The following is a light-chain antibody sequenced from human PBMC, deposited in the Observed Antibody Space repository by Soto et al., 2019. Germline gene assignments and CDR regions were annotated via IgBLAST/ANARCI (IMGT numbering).Light chain of an antibody. CDR1: QSISSY. CDR3: QQYNRYPWT. V-gene: IGKV1-5*01. J-gene: IGKJ1*01. Sequence: DIQMPNTPFTLSAHIGDRVTITCSASQSISSYLNWYQQKPGKAPKLLIYAASSLQSGVPSRFSVSGSGTEFTLTISSLQPDDFATYYCQQYNRYPWTFCQGTKVDIK. CDR2: AAS.